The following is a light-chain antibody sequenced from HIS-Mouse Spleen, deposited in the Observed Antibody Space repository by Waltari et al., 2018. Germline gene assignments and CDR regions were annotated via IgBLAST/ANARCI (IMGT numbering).Light chain of an antibody. Sequence: QSALTQPPSASGSPGQSVTISCAGTSRDVGGYHYLSWYQQHPGKAPKLMIYEVSQRPSGVPDRFSGSKSGNTASLTVSGLQAEDEANYYCSSYAGSNNLVFGGGTKLTVL. CDR3: SSYAGSNNLV. V-gene: IGLV2-8*01. J-gene: IGLJ2*01. CDR1: SRDVGGYHY. CDR2: EVS.